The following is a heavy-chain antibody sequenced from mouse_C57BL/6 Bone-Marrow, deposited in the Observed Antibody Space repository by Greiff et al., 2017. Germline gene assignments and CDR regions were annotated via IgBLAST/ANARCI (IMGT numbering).Heavy chain of an antibody. CDR3: AREVDGYYGNYFDY. CDR1: GYTFTSYW. CDR2: IDPGSGSK. Sequence: QVQLQPPGAELVKPGASVKMSCKASGYTFTSYWITWVKQTPGQGLEWIGDIDPGSGSKNYNEKFKSKATLTVDTSASTAYMQLSSLTSDDSAVYDCAREVDGYYGNYFDYWGQGTTLTVSS. D-gene: IGHD2-3*01. V-gene: IGHV1-55*01. J-gene: IGHJ2*01.